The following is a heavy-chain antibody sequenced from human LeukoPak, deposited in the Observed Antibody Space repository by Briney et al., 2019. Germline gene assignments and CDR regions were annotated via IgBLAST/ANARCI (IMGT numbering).Heavy chain of an antibody. CDR1: GGSISSSSYY. CDR2: IYYSGST. Sequence: SETLSLTCTVSGGSISSSSYYWGWIRQPPGKGLEWIGSIYYSGSTYYNPSLKRRVTKSVDTSKNQFSLKLSSVTAADTAVYYCARRGSGWYYFDYWGQGTLVTVSS. J-gene: IGHJ4*02. CDR3: ARRGSGWYYFDY. V-gene: IGHV4-39*01. D-gene: IGHD6-19*01.